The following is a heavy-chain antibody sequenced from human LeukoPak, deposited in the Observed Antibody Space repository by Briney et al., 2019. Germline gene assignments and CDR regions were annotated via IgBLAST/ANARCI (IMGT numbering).Heavy chain of an antibody. J-gene: IGHJ4*02. V-gene: IGHV3-7*01. CDR2: IKLDGSEK. CDR1: GFTFGKYW. Sequence: GGSLRLSCVASGFTFGKYWMSWVRQAPGKGLEWVANIKLDGSEKNYVDSVKGRFTISRDNAKNSLYLQVNSLRAEDTAVYYCARDPPYCSGDCYSDYWGQGTLVTVSS. D-gene: IGHD2-21*02. CDR3: ARDPPYCSGDCYSDY.